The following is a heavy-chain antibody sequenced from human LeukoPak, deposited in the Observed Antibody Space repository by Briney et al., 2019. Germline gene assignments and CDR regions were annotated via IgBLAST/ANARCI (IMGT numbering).Heavy chain of an antibody. Sequence: GGSLRLSCAASGFTFSSYGMHWVRQAPGKGLEWVAVISYDGSNKYYADSVKGRFTISRDNSKNTLYLQMNSLRAEDTAVYYCARAGANRYYYYALDVWGQGTTVTVSS. J-gene: IGHJ6*02. CDR3: ARAGANRYYYYALDV. D-gene: IGHD1/OR15-1a*01. CDR1: GFTFSSYG. V-gene: IGHV3-30*03. CDR2: ISYDGSNK.